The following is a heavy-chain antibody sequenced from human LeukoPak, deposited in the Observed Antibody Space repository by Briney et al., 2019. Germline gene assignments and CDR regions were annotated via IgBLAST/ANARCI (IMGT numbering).Heavy chain of an antibody. CDR2: MNPNSGNT. CDR1: GYTFTSYD. J-gene: IGHJ6*03. CDR3: ARPHYDFWSGYSYYYYYYMDV. Sequence: ASVKVSCKASGYTFTSYDINWVRQATGQGLEWMGWMNPNSGNTGYAQKFQGRVTMTRNTSISTAYMELSSLRSEDTAVYYCARPHYDFWSGYSYYYYYYMDVWGKGTTVTVSS. V-gene: IGHV1-8*01. D-gene: IGHD3-3*01.